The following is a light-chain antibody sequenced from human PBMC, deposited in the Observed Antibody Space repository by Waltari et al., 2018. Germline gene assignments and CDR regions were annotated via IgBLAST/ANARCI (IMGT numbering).Light chain of an antibody. J-gene: IGLJ2*01. CDR2: DVN. CDR3: CSRTGRDSVI. Sequence: QSALTQPRSVSGSPGQSVTISCTGTSSDVGAYNYVTWYQQPPGKAPKLLIYDVNKWPSGVPGRFSGSKAGNTASLTISGLQAEDEADYYCCSRTGRDSVIFGGGTKVTVL. V-gene: IGLV2-11*01. CDR1: SSDVGAYNY.